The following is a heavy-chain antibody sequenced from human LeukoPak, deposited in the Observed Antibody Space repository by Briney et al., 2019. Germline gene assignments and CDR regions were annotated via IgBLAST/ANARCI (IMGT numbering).Heavy chain of an antibody. Sequence: SETLSLTCAVSGGSISSNNWWGWVRQPPGKGLEWIGEIYHSGGPNYNPSLKSRVTISVDKSRNHFSLNLSSVTAADTAVYYCARVNINNWHSCDYWGQGTLVTVSS. V-gene: IGHV4-4*02. CDR2: IYHSGGP. J-gene: IGHJ4*02. CDR3: ARVNINNWHSCDY. CDR1: GGSISSNNW. D-gene: IGHD1-1*01.